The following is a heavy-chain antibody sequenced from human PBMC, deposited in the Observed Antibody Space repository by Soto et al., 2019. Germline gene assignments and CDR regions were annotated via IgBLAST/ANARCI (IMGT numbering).Heavy chain of an antibody. J-gene: IGHJ4*02. CDR2: IYHSGST. Sequence: QVQLQESSPGLVKPSGTLFLTCAVSGGSINSNVWWSWVRQPPGKGLEWIGEIYHSGSTNSNPSLKSRVTISVDTSKNQFSLRLNSVTAADTAVYYCATLPHAGYSSGWHPTFDYWGQGTLVTVSS. CDR1: GGSINSNVW. CDR3: ATLPHAGYSSGWHPTFDY. D-gene: IGHD6-19*01. V-gene: IGHV4-4*02.